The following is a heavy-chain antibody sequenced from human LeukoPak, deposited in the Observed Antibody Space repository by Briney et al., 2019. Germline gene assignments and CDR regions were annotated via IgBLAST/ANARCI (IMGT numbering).Heavy chain of an antibody. V-gene: IGHV3-7*03. CDR2: IKQDGSEK. J-gene: IGHJ4*02. D-gene: IGHD3-9*01. CDR1: GFSFSSYW. CDR3: ARGGYDILTGSMPAFDY. Sequence: GGSLRLSCAASGFSFSSYWMSWVRQAPGKGLEWVANIKQDGSEKYYVDSVKGRFTISRDNAKDSLFLQMNSLRAEDTAVYYCARGGYDILTGSMPAFDYWGQGTLVTVSS.